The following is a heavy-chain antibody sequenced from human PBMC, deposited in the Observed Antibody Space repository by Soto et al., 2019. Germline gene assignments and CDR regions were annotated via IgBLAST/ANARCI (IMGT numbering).Heavy chain of an antibody. V-gene: IGHV5-51*01. CDR1: GYSFTSYW. CDR3: AGAQQSRAPGWFDP. CDR2: IYPGDSDT. Sequence: GEFLKISCNGSGYSFTSYWIGWVRQMPGKGLEWMGIIYPGDSDTRYSPSFQGQVTISADKSISTAYLQWSSLKASDTAMYYCAGAQQSRAPGWFDPWGQGTLVTVSS. J-gene: IGHJ5*02. D-gene: IGHD6-13*01.